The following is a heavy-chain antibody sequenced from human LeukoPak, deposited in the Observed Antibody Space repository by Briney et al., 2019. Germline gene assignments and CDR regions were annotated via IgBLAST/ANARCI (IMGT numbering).Heavy chain of an antibody. J-gene: IGHJ4*02. CDR3: ARDLEGYYYGSGNYPQ. Sequence: GASVRVSCKASGYTLTGYHLHWVRQAPGQGLEWMGRIKPYSGDTSYAQKFQGRVSMTRDTSISTAYMELSSLRSDDTAVYYCARDLEGYYYGSGNYPQWGQGTLVTVSS. CDR1: GYTLTGYH. V-gene: IGHV1-2*02. CDR2: IKPYSGDT. D-gene: IGHD3-10*01.